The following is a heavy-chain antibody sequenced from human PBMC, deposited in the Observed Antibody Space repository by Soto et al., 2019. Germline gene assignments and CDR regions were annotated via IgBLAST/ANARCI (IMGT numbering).Heavy chain of an antibody. CDR1: GFTFNSYA. CDR2: ISGSGGST. Sequence: EVQLLESGGGLVQPGGSLRLSCAASGFTFNSYAMSWVRQAPGKGLEWVSVISGSGGSTYYADSVKGRFTISRDNSKNPLYLQMKSLKGGDTAVYYWGNGGGDYSSGWYGAFDIWGQGTMVTVSS. CDR3: GNGGGDYSSGWYGAFDI. V-gene: IGHV3-23*01. D-gene: IGHD6-19*01. J-gene: IGHJ3*02.